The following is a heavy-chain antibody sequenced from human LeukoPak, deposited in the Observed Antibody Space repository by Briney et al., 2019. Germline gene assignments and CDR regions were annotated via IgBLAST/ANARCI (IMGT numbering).Heavy chain of an antibody. Sequence: PWVSLRLSCAASGFTVGSNTMSWVRRAPGKGLEWVANIKVDGSEEYYVDSVKGRFTISRDNAKNSLYLQMNSLRAEDTAVYYCARDRSDYYDSSGYNTLDYWGRGTLVTVSS. J-gene: IGHJ4*02. CDR3: ARDRSDYYDSSGYNTLDY. CDR1: GFTVGSNT. D-gene: IGHD3-22*01. V-gene: IGHV3-7*04. CDR2: IKVDGSEE.